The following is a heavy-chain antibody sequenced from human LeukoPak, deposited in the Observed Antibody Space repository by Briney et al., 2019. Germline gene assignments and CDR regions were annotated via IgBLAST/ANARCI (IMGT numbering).Heavy chain of an antibody. CDR1: GFTFSSNA. V-gene: IGHV3-23*01. CDR3: AKDTRPSSYGRTRDHAYYFDY. J-gene: IGHJ4*02. CDR2: ISGSGDST. Sequence: GGSLRLSCVASGFTFSSNAMSWVRQAPGKGLEWVSAISGSGDSTYYADSVKGRFTISRDISKSTLFLQMNSLRAEDTAVYYCAKDTRPSSYGRTRDHAYYFDYWGQGTLVTVSS. D-gene: IGHD1-26*01.